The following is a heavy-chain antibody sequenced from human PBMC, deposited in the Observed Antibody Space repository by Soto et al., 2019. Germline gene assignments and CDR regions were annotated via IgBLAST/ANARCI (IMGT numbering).Heavy chain of an antibody. J-gene: IGHJ6*02. CDR3: ARSTILGLMIDYALEL. D-gene: IGHD3-3*01. CDR1: GYSFVTYW. CDR2: IDPDDSLA. Sequence: LGESLKISCHASGYSFVTYWIHWGRQLPGKGLEWLGRIDPDDSLATYNPSLEDHVMISTDMFVNTGYLHWNTLEASVTGIYYCARSTILGLMIDYALELWGQGTAVTVAS. V-gene: IGHV5-10-1*01.